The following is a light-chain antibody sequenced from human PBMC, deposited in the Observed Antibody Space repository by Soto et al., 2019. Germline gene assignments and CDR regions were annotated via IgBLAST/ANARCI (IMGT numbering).Light chain of an antibody. CDR2: TTS. CDR1: EHVHSTS. V-gene: IGKV3-20*01. Sequence: IVLTQSPGTLSFSPWERSTLSCRASEHVHSTSLAWYQQKPGQAPRLLIHTTSRRATGIPDRFSGSGYGTNFPLTISGLEPEDFAVYYCQHYGSSRTFGQGTKVDIK. J-gene: IGKJ1*01. CDR3: QHYGSSRT.